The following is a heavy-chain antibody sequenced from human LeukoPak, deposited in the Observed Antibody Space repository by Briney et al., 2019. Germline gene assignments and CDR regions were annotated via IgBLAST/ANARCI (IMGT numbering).Heavy chain of an antibody. D-gene: IGHD1-26*01. V-gene: IGHV4-4*07. J-gene: IGHJ4*02. CDR1: GGSVTTYY. Sequence: SETLSLTCTVSGGSVTTYYWSWIRQSAGKGLEWIGHISTRGTTTYNPSLKSRVTMSVGTYKNQFSLKLTSVTAADTAVYYCAREATVVGATIIWGQGTLVTVSS. CDR2: ISTRGTT. CDR3: AREATVVGATII.